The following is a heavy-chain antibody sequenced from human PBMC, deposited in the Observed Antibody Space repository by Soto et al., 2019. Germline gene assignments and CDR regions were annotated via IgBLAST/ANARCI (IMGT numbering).Heavy chain of an antibody. Sequence: QVQLVQSGAEVKKPGSSVKVSCKASGGTFSSYTISWVRQAPGQGLEWMGRIIPILGIANYAQKFQGRVTITADKSTSTAYMELSSLRSEDTAVYYCARESLEEAAATTPGGMDVWGQGTTVTVSS. D-gene: IGHD6-13*01. J-gene: IGHJ6*02. V-gene: IGHV1-69*08. CDR1: GGTFSSYT. CDR2: IIPILGIA. CDR3: ARESLEEAAATTPGGMDV.